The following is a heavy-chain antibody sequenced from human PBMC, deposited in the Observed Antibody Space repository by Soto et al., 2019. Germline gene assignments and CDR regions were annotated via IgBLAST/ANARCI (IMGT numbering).Heavy chain of an antibody. Sequence: ASVKVSCKASGYTFTSYGISWVRQAPGQGLEWMGWISAYNGNTNYEQKLPGRVTMTTDPSTGTAYMKLRSLRSDDTAVYYCARLRPQNPIDDYGDYESGDYYYYMDVWGKGTTVTVSS. CDR3: ARLRPQNPIDDYGDYESGDYYYYMDV. D-gene: IGHD4-17*01. CDR1: GYTFTSYG. CDR2: ISAYNGNT. V-gene: IGHV1-18*01. J-gene: IGHJ6*03.